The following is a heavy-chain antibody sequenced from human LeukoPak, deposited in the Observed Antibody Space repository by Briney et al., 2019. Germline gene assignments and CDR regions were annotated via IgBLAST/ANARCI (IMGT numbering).Heavy chain of an antibody. D-gene: IGHD1-1*01. Sequence: PGRSLRLSCAASGFTFDDYAMHWVRQAPGKGLEWVSGITWNSDNIEYADSVKGRFTISRDNSKNNVYLQMYSLRVEDTSIYYCVRDYNWGFDYWGQGTVVTVSS. CDR3: VRDYNWGFDY. J-gene: IGHJ4*02. V-gene: IGHV3-9*01. CDR1: GFTFDDYA. CDR2: ITWNSDNI.